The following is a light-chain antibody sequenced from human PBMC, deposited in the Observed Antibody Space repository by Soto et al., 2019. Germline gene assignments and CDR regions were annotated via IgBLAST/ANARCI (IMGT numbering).Light chain of an antibody. CDR1: QTVTNDY. CDR3: QQYSFSPIS. V-gene: IGKV3-20*01. CDR2: DAS. J-gene: IGKJ5*01. Sequence: EVVFTQSPGTLSLSPGDRVTLSCRASQTVTNDYLAWYQQKDGQAPRLLIYDASTRATGVPDRFSGSGSGPEYTLTITRLEPEEFAVYSCQQYSFSPISFGQGTRLEIK.